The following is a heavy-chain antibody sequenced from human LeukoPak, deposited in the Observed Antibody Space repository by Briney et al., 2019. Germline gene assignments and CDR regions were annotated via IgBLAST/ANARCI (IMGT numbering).Heavy chain of an antibody. D-gene: IGHD3-10*01. Sequence: SETLSLTCAVYGGSFSGYYWSWIRQPPGKGLEWIGEINHSGSTNYNPSLKSRVTISVDTSKNQFSLKLSSVTAADTAVYYCARERNYYGSGSRYFDYWGQGTLVTVS. V-gene: IGHV4-34*01. CDR1: GGSFSGYY. CDR2: INHSGST. J-gene: IGHJ4*02. CDR3: ARERNYYGSGSRYFDY.